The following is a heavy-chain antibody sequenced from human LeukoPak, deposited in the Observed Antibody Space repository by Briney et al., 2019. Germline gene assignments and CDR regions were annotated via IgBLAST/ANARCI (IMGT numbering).Heavy chain of an antibody. CDR2: IYSGGST. CDR1: GFTVSSNY. CDR3: ARDRLSWKLAFDI. V-gene: IGHV3-66*01. D-gene: IGHD2/OR15-2a*01. Sequence: PGGSLRLSCAASGFTVSSNYMSWVRQAPGKGLEWVSVIYSGGSTYYADSVKGRFTISRDNSKNTLYLQMNSLRSEDTAVYYCARDRLSWKLAFDIWGQGTMVTVSS. J-gene: IGHJ3*02.